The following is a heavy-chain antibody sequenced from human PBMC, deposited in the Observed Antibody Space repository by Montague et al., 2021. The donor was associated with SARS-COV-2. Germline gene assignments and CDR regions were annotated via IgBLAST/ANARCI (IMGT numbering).Heavy chain of an antibody. Sequence: SLRLSCAASGFTFSSYWMHWVRQAPGKGLVWVSRITSDGSTTNYADSVKGRFTISRDNAKNTVYLQMNSLRVEDTAAYFCRAWYYASGSYLDYFDHWGRGALVTVSS. CDR3: RAWYYASGSYLDYFDH. J-gene: IGHJ4*02. CDR2: ITSDGSTT. V-gene: IGHV3-74*01. CDR1: GFTFSSYW. D-gene: IGHD3-10*01.